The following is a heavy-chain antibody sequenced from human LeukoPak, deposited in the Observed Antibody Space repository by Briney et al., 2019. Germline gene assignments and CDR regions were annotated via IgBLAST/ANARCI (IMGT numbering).Heavy chain of an antibody. CDR1: GGSISSYY. V-gene: IGHV4-59*01. J-gene: IGHJ6*02. D-gene: IGHD2-2*02. CDR2: IYYSGST. CDR3: ARAGDCSSTSCYINYYYGMDV. Sequence: PSETLFLTCSVSGGSISSYYWSWIRQPPGKGLEWIGYIYYSGSTNYNPSLKSRVTISVDTSKNQFSLKLSSVTAADTAVYYCARAGDCSSTSCYINYYYGMDVWGQGTTVTVSS.